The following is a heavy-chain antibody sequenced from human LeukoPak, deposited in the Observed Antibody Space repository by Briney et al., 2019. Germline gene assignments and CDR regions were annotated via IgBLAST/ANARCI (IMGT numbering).Heavy chain of an antibody. CDR3: ARDRTIPEHWYFYL. CDR2: ISTGGSS. CDR1: GGSMSSHY. V-gene: IGHV4-4*09. J-gene: IGHJ2*01. D-gene: IGHD2-2*02. Sequence: PSETLSLTCTVSGGSMSSHYWTWIRHPPGKGLEWIGYISTGGSSNYNTSLSRRAIILIDTSKNQFSLRLNSVTAADTAVYYCARDRTIPEHWYFYLWGRGALVSVS.